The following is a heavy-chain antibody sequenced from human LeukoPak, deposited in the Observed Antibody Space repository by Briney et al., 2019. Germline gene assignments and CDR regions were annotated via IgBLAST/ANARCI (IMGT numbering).Heavy chain of an antibody. Sequence: PGGSLRLSCAASGFTFDDYGMGWVRQAPGKGLEWVSGINWNGGSTGYADSVKGRFTISRDNSKSTLYLQMNSLRADDTAVYYCAKAVRYSSSWFDYWGQGTLVTVSS. V-gene: IGHV3-20*04. CDR2: INWNGGST. J-gene: IGHJ5*01. CDR3: AKAVRYSSSWFDY. D-gene: IGHD6-19*01. CDR1: GFTFDDYG.